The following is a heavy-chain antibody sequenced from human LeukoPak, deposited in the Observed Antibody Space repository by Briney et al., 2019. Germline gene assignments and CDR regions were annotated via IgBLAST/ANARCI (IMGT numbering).Heavy chain of an antibody. CDR3: ARDLIITMVRGVIIPPVGDY. Sequence: ASVKVSCKASGYTFTSYGISWVRQAPGQGLEWMGWISAYNGNTNYAQKLQGRVTMTTDTSTSTAYMELRSLRSDDTAVYYCARDLIITMVRGVIIPPVGDYWGQGTLVTVSS. J-gene: IGHJ4*02. CDR2: ISAYNGNT. CDR1: GYTFTSYG. V-gene: IGHV1-18*01. D-gene: IGHD3-10*01.